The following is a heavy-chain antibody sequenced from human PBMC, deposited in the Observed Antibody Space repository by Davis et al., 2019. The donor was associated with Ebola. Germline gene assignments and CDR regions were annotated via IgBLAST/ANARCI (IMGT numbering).Heavy chain of an antibody. CDR1: GFTFDDYA. CDR2: ISWNSGSI. D-gene: IGHD3-16*01. J-gene: IGHJ4*02. Sequence: PGGSLRLSCAASGFTFDDYAMHWVRHAPGKGLEWVSGISWNSGSIGYADSVKGRFTISRDNAKNSLYLQMNSLRAEDTALYYCAKVEGAYIITGFDYWGQGTLVTVSS. V-gene: IGHV3-9*01. CDR3: AKVEGAYIITGFDY.